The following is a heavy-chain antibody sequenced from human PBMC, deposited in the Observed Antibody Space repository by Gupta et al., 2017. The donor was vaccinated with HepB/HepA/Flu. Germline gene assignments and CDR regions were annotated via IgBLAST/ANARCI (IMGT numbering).Heavy chain of an antibody. D-gene: IGHD6-13*01. CDR1: GGSISSSNW. CDR3: ARVGIAAAGTDWYFDL. Sequence: QVQLQESGPGLVKPSGTLSLTCAVSGGSISSSNWWRWVRQPPGKGLEWLGEIYHSGSTNYNPSLKSRVTISVDKSKNQFSLKLSSVTAADTAVYYCARVGIAAAGTDWYFDLWGRGTLVTVSS. CDR2: IYHSGST. V-gene: IGHV4-4*02. J-gene: IGHJ2*01.